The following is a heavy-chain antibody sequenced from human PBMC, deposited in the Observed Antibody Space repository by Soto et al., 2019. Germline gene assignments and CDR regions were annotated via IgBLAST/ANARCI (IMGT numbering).Heavy chain of an antibody. J-gene: IGHJ3*02. CDR3: ARENYYGSGFAFDI. CDR2: INHSGST. Sequence: SETLSLTCAVYGGSFSGYYWSWIRQPPGKGLEWIGEINHSGSTNYNPSLKSRVTISVDTSRNQFSLKLSSVTAADTAVYYCARENYYGSGFAFDIWGQGTMVTVSS. CDR1: GGSFSGYY. D-gene: IGHD3-10*01. V-gene: IGHV4-34*01.